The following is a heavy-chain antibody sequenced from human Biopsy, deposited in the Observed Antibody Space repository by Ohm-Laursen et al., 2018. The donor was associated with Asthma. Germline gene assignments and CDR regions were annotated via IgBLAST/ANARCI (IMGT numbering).Heavy chain of an antibody. D-gene: IGHD1-1*01. CDR2: ISKDASTQ. CDR1: GFSFSNFA. V-gene: IGHV3-30*01. Sequence: SLRLSCAASGFSFSNFAIHWVRQAPGKGLEWVGVISKDASTQDYADSVKGRFTMARDNSKNTLDLQMNSLRGEDTAVYYCVRDGTDDAFDIWGQGTVVSVSS. J-gene: IGHJ3*02. CDR3: VRDGTDDAFDI.